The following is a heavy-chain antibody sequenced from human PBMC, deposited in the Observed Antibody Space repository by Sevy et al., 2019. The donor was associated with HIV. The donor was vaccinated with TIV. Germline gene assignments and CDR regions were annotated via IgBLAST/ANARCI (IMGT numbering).Heavy chain of an antibody. J-gene: IGHJ3*02. CDR2: ISGSGGST. Sequence: GGSLRLSCAASGFTFSSYAMSWVRQAPGKGLEWVSAISGSGGSTYYADSVKGRFTISRDNSKNTLYLQMNSLRAEDTAVYYCAKDERSRYDILTGRLHDAFDIWGQGTMVTVSS. CDR3: AKDERSRYDILTGRLHDAFDI. V-gene: IGHV3-23*01. D-gene: IGHD3-9*01. CDR1: GFTFSSYA.